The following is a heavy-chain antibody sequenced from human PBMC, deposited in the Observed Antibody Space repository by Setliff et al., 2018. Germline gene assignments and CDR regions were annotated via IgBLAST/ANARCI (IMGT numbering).Heavy chain of an antibody. CDR3: ATLPYSSGPLHDY. D-gene: IGHD6-19*01. V-gene: IGHV4-39*01. CDR2: VYYYSGVT. CDR1: GGSMSRSNYY. J-gene: IGHJ4*02. Sequence: PSETLSLTCSVSGGSMSRSNYYWGWIRQSPGKELEWIGSVYYYSGVTYYNPSLESRVTIFLDASKNQFSLKLSSVIAADTAVYYCATLPYSSGPLHDYWGQGTQVTVSS.